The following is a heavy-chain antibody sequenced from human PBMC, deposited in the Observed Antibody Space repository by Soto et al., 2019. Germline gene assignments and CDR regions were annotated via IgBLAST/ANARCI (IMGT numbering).Heavy chain of an antibody. Sequence: GSLRLSCAASGVTFSSYSMNWVRQAPGKGLEWVSYISSSSSTIYYADSVKGRFTISRDNAKNSLYLQMNSLRDEDTAVYYCARNPVSFYYDSSGYFDYWGQGTLVTVSS. V-gene: IGHV3-48*02. D-gene: IGHD3-22*01. CDR3: ARNPVSFYYDSSGYFDY. J-gene: IGHJ4*02. CDR1: GVTFSSYS. CDR2: ISSSSSTI.